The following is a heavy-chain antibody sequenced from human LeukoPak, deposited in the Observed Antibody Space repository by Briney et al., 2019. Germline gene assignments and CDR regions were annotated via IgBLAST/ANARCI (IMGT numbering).Heavy chain of an antibody. D-gene: IGHD3-3*01. V-gene: IGHV4-38-2*01. CDR2: TYHSGST. J-gene: IGHJ3*02. CDR3: ARPYYDFWSGFDAFDI. CDR1: GYSISSGYY. Sequence: SETLSLTCAVSGYSISSGYYWGWIRQPPGKGLEWIGSTYHSGSTYYNPSLKSRVTISVDTSKNQFSLKLSSVTAADTAVYYCARPYYDFWSGFDAFDIWGQGTMVTVSS.